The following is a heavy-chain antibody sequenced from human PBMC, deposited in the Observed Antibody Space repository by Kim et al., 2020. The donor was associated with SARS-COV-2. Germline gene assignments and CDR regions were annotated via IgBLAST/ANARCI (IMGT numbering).Heavy chain of an antibody. CDR3: AKGIAVAGMFDY. D-gene: IGHD6-19*01. J-gene: IGHJ4*02. Sequence: YTGAPVKGRSTNTRDNSKNTLYLQMNSLRAEDTAVYYCAKGIAVAGMFDYWGQGTLVTVSS. V-gene: IGHV3-23*01.